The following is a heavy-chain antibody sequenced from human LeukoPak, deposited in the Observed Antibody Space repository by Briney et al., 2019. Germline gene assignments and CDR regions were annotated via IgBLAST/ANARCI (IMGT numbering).Heavy chain of an antibody. D-gene: IGHD1-26*01. V-gene: IGHV3-21*01. Sequence: PGGSLRLSCAASRFTFSSYSMNWVRQAPGKGLEWVSSISSSSSYIYYADSVKGRFTISRDNAKNSLYLQMNSLRAEDTAVYYCARAVAGTWYIGSYYPDYWGQGTLVTVSS. CDR2: ISSSSSYI. CDR3: ARAVAGTWYIGSYYPDY. J-gene: IGHJ4*02. CDR1: RFTFSSYS.